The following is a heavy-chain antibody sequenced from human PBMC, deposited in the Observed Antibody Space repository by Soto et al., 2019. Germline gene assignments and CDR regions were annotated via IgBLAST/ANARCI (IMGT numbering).Heavy chain of an antibody. D-gene: IGHD6-25*01. J-gene: IGHJ4*02. CDR1: GFTFDDNA. V-gene: IGHV3-9*01. CDR2: ISWNSGTI. CDR3: ASDMYFITAAGGGIDD. Sequence: EVQLVESGGGLVQPGRSLRLSCAASGFTFDDNAMHWVRQSPGKGLEWVSGISWNSGTIAYADSVKGRFTISRDNANNSPYLQMNSLRAEDTALYCCASDMYFITAAGGGIDDWGQGTLVTVSS.